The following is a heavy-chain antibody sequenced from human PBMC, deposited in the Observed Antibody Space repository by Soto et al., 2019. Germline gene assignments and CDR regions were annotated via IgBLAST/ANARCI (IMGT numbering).Heavy chain of an antibody. V-gene: IGHV3-23*01. D-gene: IGHD2-21*02. J-gene: IGHJ4*02. CDR1: GFPFAPST. Sequence: GGSLRLSCGVSGFPFAPSTMSWVRQAPGKGLEWVSTISVSVGSTYSADSVQGRFTVSSDISDNTLFLRMTSLTADDTAVYFCAKRDVPHSTSNAYFYDHWGRGVLVTVSS. CDR2: ISVSVGST. CDR3: AKRDVPHSTSNAYFYDH.